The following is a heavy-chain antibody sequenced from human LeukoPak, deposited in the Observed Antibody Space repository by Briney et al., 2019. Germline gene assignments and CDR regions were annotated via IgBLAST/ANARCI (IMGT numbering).Heavy chain of an antibody. Sequence: ASVKVSCKASGYTFTSYGISWVRQAPGQGLEWMGWISAYNGNTNYAQKLQGRVTMTTDTSTSTAYMELRSLRSDDTAVYYCARSGSRAYYYYYMDVWGKGTTVTISS. J-gene: IGHJ6*03. D-gene: IGHD2-2*01. CDR2: ISAYNGNT. CDR1: GYTFTSYG. CDR3: ARSGSRAYYYYYMDV. V-gene: IGHV1-18*01.